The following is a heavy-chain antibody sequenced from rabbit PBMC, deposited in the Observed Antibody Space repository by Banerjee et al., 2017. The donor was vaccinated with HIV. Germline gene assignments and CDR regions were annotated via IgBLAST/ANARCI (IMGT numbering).Heavy chain of an antibody. CDR2: IYTGDGRA. D-gene: IGHD6-1*01. CDR1: GLDFSSYYY. J-gene: IGHJ4*01. CDR3: ARSYVGYGWAMDL. V-gene: IGHV1S40*01. Sequence: QSLEESGGDLVQPEGSLTLTCKASGLDFSSYYYMCWVRQAPGKGLEWIACIYTGDGRAYYASWAQGRFTISKTSSTTVTLQMTSLTAADTATYFCARSYVGYGWAMDLWGPGTLVTVS.